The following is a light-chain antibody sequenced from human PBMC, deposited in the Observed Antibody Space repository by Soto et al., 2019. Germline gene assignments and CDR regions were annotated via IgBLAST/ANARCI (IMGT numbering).Light chain of an antibody. CDR3: ISYTSDDVRYV. Sequence: QPLLTQPVSVSGTPGQSIPISCTGSSTDLGLYDFVPPYQHHPGMAPNLIVSEVSHRPSGISNRFSGSKSGNTASPTISGLQSEDEADYYYISYTSDDVRYVFGTGTKVTVL. CDR1: STDLGLYDF. CDR2: EVS. J-gene: IGLJ1*01. V-gene: IGLV2-14*01.